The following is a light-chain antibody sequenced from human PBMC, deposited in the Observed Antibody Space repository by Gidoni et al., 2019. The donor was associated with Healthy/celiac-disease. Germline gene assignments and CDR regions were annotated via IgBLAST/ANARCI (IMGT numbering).Light chain of an antibody. CDR1: QSLLHSNGYNY. J-gene: IGKJ4*01. CDR2: LGS. Sequence: DIVMTQSPLSLPVTPGEPASISCRSSQSLLHSNGYNYWDWYLQKPGQSPQLLIYLGSNRASGVPDRFSGSGSGTDFTLKISRVEAEDVGVYYCMQALQTPTFGGGTKVEIK. CDR3: MQALQTPT. V-gene: IGKV2-28*01.